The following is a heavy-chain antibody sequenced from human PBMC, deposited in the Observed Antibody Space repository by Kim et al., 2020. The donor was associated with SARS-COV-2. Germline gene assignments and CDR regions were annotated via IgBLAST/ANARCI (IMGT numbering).Heavy chain of an antibody. CDR3: ARHRGYGMDV. CDR2: SYS. Sequence: SYSDFSPTFQGHVTISSDKSISTAYLQWSRLKASDTAMYYCARHRGYGMDVWGQGTTVTVSS. V-gene: IGHV5-10-1*01. D-gene: IGHD3-10*01. J-gene: IGHJ6*02.